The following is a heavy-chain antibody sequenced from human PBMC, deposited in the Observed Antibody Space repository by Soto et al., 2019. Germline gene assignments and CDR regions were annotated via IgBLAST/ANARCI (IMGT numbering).Heavy chain of an antibody. CDR1: GGSTTNYY. D-gene: IGHD5-18*01. CDR3: ARDFDVNTALDYWYFDL. J-gene: IGHJ2*01. CDR2: IYGSGRT. Sequence: QVQQLESGPGLVKPWDTLSLTCTVSGGSTTNYYWSWLRQPAGKGLEYIGRIYGSGRTNYNPSLKNRVTMSVSLNQMSLRLTSVTAADTAVYYCARDFDVNTALDYWYFDLWGRGALVTVSS. V-gene: IGHV4-4*07.